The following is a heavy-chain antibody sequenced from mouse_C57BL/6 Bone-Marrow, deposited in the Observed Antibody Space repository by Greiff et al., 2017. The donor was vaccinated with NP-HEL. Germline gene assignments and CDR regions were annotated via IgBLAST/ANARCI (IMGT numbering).Heavy chain of an antibody. J-gene: IGHJ1*03. Sequence: GGGLVQPKGSLKLSCAASGFSFNTYAMNWVRQAPGKGLEWVARIRSKSNNYATYYADSVKDRFTISRDDSESMLYLQMNNLKTEDTAMYYCVRHGDDFDVWGTGTTVTVSS. CDR1: GFSFNTYA. CDR3: VRHGDDFDV. CDR2: IRSKSNNYAT. V-gene: IGHV10-1*01.